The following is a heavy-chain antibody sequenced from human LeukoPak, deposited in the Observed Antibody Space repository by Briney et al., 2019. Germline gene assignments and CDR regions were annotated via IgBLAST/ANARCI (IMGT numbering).Heavy chain of an antibody. CDR3: ATATVVVITNDAFDI. V-gene: IGHV1-24*01. Sequence: ASVKVSCKVSGYTLTELSMHWVRQAPGKGLEWMGCFDPEDGETIYAQKFQGRVTMTEDTSTDTAYMELSSLRSEDTAVYYCATATVVVITNDAFDIWGQGTMVTVSS. D-gene: IGHD3-22*01. J-gene: IGHJ3*02. CDR1: GYTLTELS. CDR2: FDPEDGET.